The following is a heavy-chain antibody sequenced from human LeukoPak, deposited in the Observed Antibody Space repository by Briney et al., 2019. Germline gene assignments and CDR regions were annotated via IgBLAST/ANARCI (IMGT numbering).Heavy chain of an antibody. CDR3: ARVGSSWHYYFDY. V-gene: IGHV6-1*01. CDR1: GDSVSSNSAA. CDR2: TYYRSKWYN. D-gene: IGHD6-13*01. J-gene: IGHJ4*02. Sequence: SQTLSLTCAISGDSVSSNSAAWNWLRQSPSRGLEWLGSTYYRSKWYNDYAVSVKSRITINPDTSKNQFSLQLNSVTPEDTAVYYCARVGSSWHYYFDYWGQGTLVTVSS.